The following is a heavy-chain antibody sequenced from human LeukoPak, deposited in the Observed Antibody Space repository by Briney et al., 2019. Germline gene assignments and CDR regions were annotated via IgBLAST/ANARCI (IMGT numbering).Heavy chain of an antibody. CDR2: IRYDGSNK. D-gene: IGHD3-10*01. J-gene: IGHJ6*03. CDR3: VKVMVRGVITYYYYMDV. CDR1: GFTFSSYA. Sequence: GGSLRLSCAASGFTFSSYAMSWVRQAPGKGLEWVAFIRYDGSNKYYADSVKGRFTISRDNSKNTLYLQMNSLRAEDTAVYYCVKVMVRGVITYYYYMDVWGKGTTVTISS. V-gene: IGHV3-30*02.